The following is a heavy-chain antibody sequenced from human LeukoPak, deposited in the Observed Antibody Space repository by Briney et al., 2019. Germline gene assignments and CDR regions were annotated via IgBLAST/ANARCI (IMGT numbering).Heavy chain of an antibody. CDR1: GYSISSGYY. CDR3: ARRRLLWFGEFYYFDY. D-gene: IGHD3-10*01. Sequence: ASETLSLTCTVSGYSISSGYYWGWIRQPPGKGLEWIGSIYHSGSTYYNPSLKSRVTISVDTSKNQFSLKLSSVTAADTAVYYCARRRLLWFGEFYYFDYWGQGTLVTVSS. J-gene: IGHJ4*02. V-gene: IGHV4-38-2*02. CDR2: IYHSGST.